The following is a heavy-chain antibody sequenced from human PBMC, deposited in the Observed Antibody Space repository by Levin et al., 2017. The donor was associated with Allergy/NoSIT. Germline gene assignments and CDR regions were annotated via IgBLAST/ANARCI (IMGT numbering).Heavy chain of an antibody. CDR2: IYYSGST. CDR3: ARGGGDNYYGSGNIWFDP. CDR1: GGSISSGGYY. Sequence: SETLSLTCTVSGGSISSGGYYWSWIRQHPGKGLEWIGYIYYSGSTYYNPSLKSRVTISVDTSKNQFSLKLSSVTAADTAVYYCARGGGDNYYGSGNIWFDPWGQGTLVTVSS. V-gene: IGHV4-31*03. D-gene: IGHD3-10*01. J-gene: IGHJ5*02.